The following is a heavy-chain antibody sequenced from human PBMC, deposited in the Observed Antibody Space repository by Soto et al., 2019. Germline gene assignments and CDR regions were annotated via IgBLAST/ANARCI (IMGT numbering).Heavy chain of an antibody. CDR2: IYYSGST. V-gene: IGHV4-59*01. CDR1: SGSISSYY. D-gene: IGHD3-10*01. CDR3: ARDNRIRDEYGPLDY. J-gene: IGHJ4*02. Sequence: SETLSLTCTVSSGSISSYYWSWIRQPPGKGLEWIGYIYYSGSTNYNPSLKSRVTISVDTSKNQFSLKLSSVTAADTAVYYCARDNRIRDEYGPLDYWGQGTLVTVSS.